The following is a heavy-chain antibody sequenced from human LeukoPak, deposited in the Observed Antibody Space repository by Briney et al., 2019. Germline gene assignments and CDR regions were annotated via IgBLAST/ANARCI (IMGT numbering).Heavy chain of an antibody. D-gene: IGHD3-3*01. CDR2: IYYSGST. J-gene: IGHJ4*02. Sequence: SETLSLTCTVSGGSISSYYWSWIRQPPGKGLEWIGYIYYSGSTNYNPSLKSRVTISVDTSKNQFSLKLSSVTAADTAVYYCAREVPLGYDFWSGYQQYYFDYWGQGTLVTVSS. CDR1: GGSISSYY. V-gene: IGHV4-59*12. CDR3: AREVPLGYDFWSGYQQYYFDY.